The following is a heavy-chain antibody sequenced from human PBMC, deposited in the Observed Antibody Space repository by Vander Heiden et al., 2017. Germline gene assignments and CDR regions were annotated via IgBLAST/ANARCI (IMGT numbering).Heavy chain of an antibody. V-gene: IGHV4-34*01. CDR1: GGSFSGYY. CDR2: ITHRGST. CDR3: ARGRRLHYYGSNWFDP. D-gene: IGHD3-10*01. Sequence: QVQLQQWGAGLLKPSETLFLTCGVYGGSFSGYYLIWIRQPPGKGLEWIGEITHRGSTDYNPSLKSRVTISVDTSKDQFSLRVASVTAADTAVYYCARGRRLHYYGSNWFDPWGQGTLVTVSS. J-gene: IGHJ5*02.